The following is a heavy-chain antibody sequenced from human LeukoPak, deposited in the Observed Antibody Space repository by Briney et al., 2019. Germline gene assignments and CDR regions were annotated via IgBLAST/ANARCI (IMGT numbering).Heavy chain of an antibody. D-gene: IGHD6-13*01. Sequence: PSQTLSLTCTVSGDSISSGSYYWNWIRQPAGNGLEWIGRIYTSGSTKYSPSLKSRVTISLDMSKNQFSLELSSVTAADTAVYYCARGDSSSWYSNRFDPWGQGTLVTVSS. CDR1: GDSISSGSYY. V-gene: IGHV4-61*02. J-gene: IGHJ5*02. CDR3: ARGDSSSWYSNRFDP. CDR2: IYTSGST.